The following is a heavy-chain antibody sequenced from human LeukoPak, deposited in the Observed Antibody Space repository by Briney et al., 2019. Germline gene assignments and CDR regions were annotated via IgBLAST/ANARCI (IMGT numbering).Heavy chain of an antibody. J-gene: IGHJ4*02. V-gene: IGHV1-18*01. CDR3: TIHPGNCSGGSCYSHY. D-gene: IGHD2-15*01. CDR2: ISAYNGNT. CDR1: GYTFTSHG. Sequence: ASVKVSCKASGYTFTSHGISWVRQAPGQGLEWMGWISAYNGNTNCAQKVQGRVTMTTDTSTSTAYMELRSLRSDDTAVYYCTIHPGNCSGGSCYSHYWGQGTLVTVSS.